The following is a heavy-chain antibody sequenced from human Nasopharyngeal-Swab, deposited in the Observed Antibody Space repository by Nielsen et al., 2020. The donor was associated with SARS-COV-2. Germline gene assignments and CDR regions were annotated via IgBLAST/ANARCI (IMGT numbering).Heavy chain of an antibody. CDR1: GFTVSSNY. CDR3: ANLAAAGGIDAFDI. J-gene: IGHJ3*02. D-gene: IGHD6-13*01. CDR2: IYSGGST. Sequence: GGSLRLSCAASGFTVSSNYMSWVRQAPRKGLEWVSVIYSGGSTYYADSVKGRFTISRDNSKNTLYLQMNSLRAEDTAVYYCANLAAAGGIDAFDIWGQGTMVTVSS. V-gene: IGHV3-53*01.